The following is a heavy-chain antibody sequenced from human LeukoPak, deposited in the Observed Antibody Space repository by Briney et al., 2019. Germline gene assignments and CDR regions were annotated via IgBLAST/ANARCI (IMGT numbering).Heavy chain of an antibody. V-gene: IGHV3-23*01. CDR2: ISGSGGST. Sequence: GGSLRLSCAASGFTFSSYGMHWVRQAPGKGLEWVSAISGSGGSTYYADSVKGRFTISRDNSKNTLYLQMNSLRAEDTAVYYCAKDPTYYYGSGSIWGQGTLVTVSS. J-gene: IGHJ4*02. CDR3: AKDPTYYYGSGSI. D-gene: IGHD3-10*01. CDR1: GFTFSSYG.